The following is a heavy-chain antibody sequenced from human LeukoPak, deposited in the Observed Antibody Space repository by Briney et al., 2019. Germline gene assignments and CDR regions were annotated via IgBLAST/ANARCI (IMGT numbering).Heavy chain of an antibody. J-gene: IGHJ4*02. CDR2: LISNSGGT. V-gene: IGHV1-2*06. CDR1: GYTFTGYS. Sequence: ASVKVSCKASGYTFTGYSIHWVRQAPGQGLEWMGRLISNSGGTNYAQKSQGRVAMTRDTSISTGYMELSRLTSDDTAVYYCARGYNNGFDYWGQGTLVTVSS. CDR3: ARGYNNGFDY. D-gene: IGHD1-1*01.